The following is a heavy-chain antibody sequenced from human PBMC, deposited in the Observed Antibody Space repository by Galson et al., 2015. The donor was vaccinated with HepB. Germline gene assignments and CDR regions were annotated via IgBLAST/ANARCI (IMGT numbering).Heavy chain of an antibody. CDR2: IGSGGRPI. D-gene: IGHD2-21*02. CDR3: ARAGPRCGGDCYPPDY. Sequence: SLRLSCAASGFTFSYHEMNWVRQTPGKGLEWISFIGSGGRPIYYADSVKDRFTISRDNAKNSLYLHMNSLRAEDTAVYYCARAGPRCGGDCYPPDYWGQGTLVTVSS. CDR1: GFTFSYHE. J-gene: IGHJ4*02. V-gene: IGHV3-48*03.